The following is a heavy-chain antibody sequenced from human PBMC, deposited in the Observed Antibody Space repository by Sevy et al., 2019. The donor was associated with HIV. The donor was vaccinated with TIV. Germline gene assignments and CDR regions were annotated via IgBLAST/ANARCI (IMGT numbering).Heavy chain of an antibody. CDR3: ARGGCSSTSCYSDDYYYYGMDV. D-gene: IGHD2-2*01. Sequence: SETLSLTCTVSGGSISSYYWSWIRQPPGKGLEWIGYIYYSGSTNYNPSLKSRVTISVDTSKNQFSLKLSSVTAADTAVYYCARGGCSSTSCYSDDYYYYGMDVWGQGTTVTVSS. V-gene: IGHV4-59*01. CDR2: IYYSGST. J-gene: IGHJ6*02. CDR1: GGSISSYY.